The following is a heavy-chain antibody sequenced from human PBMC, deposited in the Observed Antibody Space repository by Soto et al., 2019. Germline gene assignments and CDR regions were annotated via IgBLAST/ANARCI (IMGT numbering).Heavy chain of an antibody. D-gene: IGHD6-19*01. CDR3: ARPGYSSGWNLFDY. CDR1: GGSISSSSYY. Sequence: QLQLQESGPGLVKPSETLSLTCTVSGGSISSSSYYWGWIRQPPGKGLEWIGSIYYSGSTYYNPSLKSRVTMSVDTSKNQFSLKLSSVTAADTAVYYCARPGYSSGWNLFDYWGQGTLVTVSS. J-gene: IGHJ4*02. V-gene: IGHV4-39*01. CDR2: IYYSGST.